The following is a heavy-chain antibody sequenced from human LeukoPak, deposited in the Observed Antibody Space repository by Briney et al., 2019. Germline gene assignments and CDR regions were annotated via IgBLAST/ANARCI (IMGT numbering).Heavy chain of an antibody. V-gene: IGHV1-69*04. CDR1: GGTFSSYA. D-gene: IGHD7-27*01. J-gene: IGHJ4*02. CDR2: IIPILGIA. CDR3: ASVPWAGEFDC. Sequence: SVKVSCKASGGTFSSYAISWVRQAPGQGLEWMGRIIPILGIANYAQKFQGRVTITADKSTSTAYMELSSLRSEDTAVYYCASVPWAGEFDCWGQGTLVTVSS.